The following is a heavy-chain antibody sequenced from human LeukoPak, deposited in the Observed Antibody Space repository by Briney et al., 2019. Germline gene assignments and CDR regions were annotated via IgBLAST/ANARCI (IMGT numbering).Heavy chain of an antibody. V-gene: IGHV3-23*01. CDR3: AKGLDFWSGRPDY. J-gene: IGHJ4*02. Sequence: GGSLRLSCAASGFTFSSYAMSWVRQAPGKGLEWFSAISGSGGSTYYADSVKGRFTISRDNSKNTLYLQMNSLRAEDTAVYYCAKGLDFWSGRPDYWGQGTLVTVSS. CDR1: GFTFSSYA. D-gene: IGHD3-3*01. CDR2: ISGSGGST.